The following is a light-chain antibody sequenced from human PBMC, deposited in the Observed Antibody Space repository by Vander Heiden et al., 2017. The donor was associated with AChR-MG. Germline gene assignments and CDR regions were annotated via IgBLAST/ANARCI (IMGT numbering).Light chain of an antibody. J-gene: IGLJ3*02. CDR1: RRDVGGYDY. CDR3: CSYAGTYWL. Sequence: QPALTQPRSVSGSPGQSVAISCTGTRRDVGGYDYVSWFQQHPGKAPKVILDDGTKRPSGVPDRFSGSKSGNTASLTISGLQAEDEADYYCCSYAGTYWLFGGGTKLTVL. CDR2: DGT. V-gene: IGLV2-11*01.